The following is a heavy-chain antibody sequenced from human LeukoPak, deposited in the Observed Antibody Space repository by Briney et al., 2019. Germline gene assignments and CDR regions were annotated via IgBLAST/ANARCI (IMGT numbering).Heavy chain of an antibody. Sequence: SETLSLTCTVSGGSISSYYWSWIRQPPGKGLEWIGYIYYSGSTNYNPSLKSRVTISVDTSKNQFSLKLSSVTAADTAVYYCARDSGSYYQVGYMDVWGKGTTVTVSS. V-gene: IGHV4-59*12. D-gene: IGHD1-26*01. CDR1: GGSISSYY. CDR2: IYYSGST. J-gene: IGHJ6*03. CDR3: ARDSGSYYQVGYMDV.